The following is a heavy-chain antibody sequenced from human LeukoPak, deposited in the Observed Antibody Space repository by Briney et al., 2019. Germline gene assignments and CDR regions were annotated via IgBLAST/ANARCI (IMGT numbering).Heavy chain of an antibody. CDR1: GFTFSSYS. V-gene: IGHV3-21*01. CDR3: AGGYCSGGSGYSLVGSGY. Sequence: PGGSLRLSCAASGFTFSSYSMNWVRQAPGKGLEWVSSISSSSSYIYYADSVKGRFTISRDNAKNSLYLQMNSLRAEDTAVYYCAGGYCSGGSGYSLVGSGYWGQGTLVTVSS. J-gene: IGHJ4*02. CDR2: ISSSSSYI. D-gene: IGHD2-15*01.